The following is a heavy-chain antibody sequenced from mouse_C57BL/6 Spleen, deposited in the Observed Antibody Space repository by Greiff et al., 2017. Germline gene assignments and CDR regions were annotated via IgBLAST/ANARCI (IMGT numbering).Heavy chain of an antibody. J-gene: IGHJ3*01. CDR1: GYTFTSYW. CDR3: ARSGTGTIAY. V-gene: IGHV1-52*01. D-gene: IGHD4-1*01. CDR2: IDPSDSET. Sequence: QVQLKQPGAELVRPGSSVKLSCKASGYTFTSYWMHWVKQRPIQGLEWIGNIDPSDSETHYNQKFKDKATLTVDKSSSTAYMQLSSLTSEDSAVYYCARSGTGTIAYWGQGTLVTVSA.